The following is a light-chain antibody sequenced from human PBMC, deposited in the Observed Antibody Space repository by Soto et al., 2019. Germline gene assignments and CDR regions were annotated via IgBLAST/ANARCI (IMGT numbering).Light chain of an antibody. V-gene: IGKV3-11*01. CDR2: GAS. CDR3: QQYDKWISIT. Sequence: EIVLTQSPATLSLSPGERATLSCRASQSVSSYLAWYQQKPGQAPRLLIYGASNRATGIPDRFSGSGSGTEFTPTISRLEPEDFAVYYCQQYDKWISITFGQGTRLEI. J-gene: IGKJ5*01. CDR1: QSVSSY.